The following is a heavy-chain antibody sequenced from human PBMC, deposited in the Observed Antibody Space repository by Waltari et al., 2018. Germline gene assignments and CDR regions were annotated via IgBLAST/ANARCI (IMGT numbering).Heavy chain of an antibody. D-gene: IGHD2-2*03. J-gene: IGHJ4*02. CDR3: TRQVLGYCTSAACRRLES. Sequence: QVQLQESGPGLVKPSETLSLTCDVSGYFINTGFYWGWLRQPPGKGLEWVGTIYHDGTTYYNPSLKRRLTMSMDMSKNQISLKLKSVTVADTAVYYCTRQVLGYCTSAACRRLESWGQGTLVTVSS. V-gene: IGHV4-38-2*01. CDR2: IYHDGTT. CDR1: GYFINTGFY.